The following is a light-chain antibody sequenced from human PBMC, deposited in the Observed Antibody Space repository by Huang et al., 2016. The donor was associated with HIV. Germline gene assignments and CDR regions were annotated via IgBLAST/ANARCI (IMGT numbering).Light chain of an antibody. Sequence: DIQMTQSSATLSASVGDRVTITCRARQSIGTWLAWYQQKPGKAPNRLIYDASTLESGVPSRFSVGGSGTEFTRTINSLQPDDFASYYCQHYNSFPWTFGQGTKVEV. CDR3: QHYNSFPWT. V-gene: IGKV1-5*03. CDR1: QSIGTW. J-gene: IGKJ1*01. CDR2: DAS.